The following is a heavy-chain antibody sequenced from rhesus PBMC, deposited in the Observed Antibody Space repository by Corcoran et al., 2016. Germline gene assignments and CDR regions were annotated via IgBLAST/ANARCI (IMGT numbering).Heavy chain of an antibody. Sequence: QLQLQESGPGLVKPSETLSLTCAVSGGSISSNYWTWIRHPPGKGLEWIGHVYGSSGSTYYNPSLKLRVTLSRDTSKNQFALKLGSVTAADTAVYYCARDRGSGWPGFDYWGQGVLVTVSS. CDR2: VYGSSGST. CDR1: GGSISSNY. J-gene: IGHJ4*01. V-gene: IGHV4-173*01. D-gene: IGHD6-31*01. CDR3: ARDRGSGWPGFDY.